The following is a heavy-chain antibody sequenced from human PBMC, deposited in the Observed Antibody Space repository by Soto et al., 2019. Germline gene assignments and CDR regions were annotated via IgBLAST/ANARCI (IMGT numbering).Heavy chain of an antibody. CDR3: ARVCGRCSSGFDS. J-gene: IGHJ4*02. V-gene: IGHV3-48*04. D-gene: IGHD2-15*01. CDR2: ISSSSSTI. CDR1: GFTFSSYS. Sequence: GGSLRLSCAASGFTFSSYSINWVRQAPGKGLEWVSYISSSSSTIFYADSVQGRFTISRDNAKKSLYLEINSLRAGDTAGYYCARVCGRCSSGFDSRGQRPLVPVPS.